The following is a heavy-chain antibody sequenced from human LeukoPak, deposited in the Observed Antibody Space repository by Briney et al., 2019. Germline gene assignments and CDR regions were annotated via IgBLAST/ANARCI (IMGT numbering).Heavy chain of an antibody. D-gene: IGHD5-12*01. J-gene: IGHJ4*02. Sequence: SETLSLTCTVSGGSISNYFWSWVRQPAGKGLEWIGRIYSTGRSDYNPSLKSRVTISVDTSKNQFSLKLSSVTAADTAVYYCARFKNSGYDYVRTFDYWGQGTLVTVSS. V-gene: IGHV4-4*07. CDR1: GGSISNYF. CDR3: ARFKNSGYDYVRTFDY. CDR2: IYSTGRS.